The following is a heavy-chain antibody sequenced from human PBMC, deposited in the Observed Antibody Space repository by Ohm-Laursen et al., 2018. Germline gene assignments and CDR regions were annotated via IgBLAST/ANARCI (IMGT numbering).Heavy chain of an antibody. Sequence: GSLRLSCAASGFSFSSYAVTWVRQAPGKGLEWVSAIGGDDRTHYADSVKGRFTISRDKAKNTVDLQMNSLRAEDTAEYYCAKTGQFDSWGQGTLVTVSS. CDR1: GFSFSSYA. D-gene: IGHD3-10*01. CDR2: IGGDDRT. CDR3: AKTGQFDS. V-gene: IGHV3-23*01. J-gene: IGHJ4*02.